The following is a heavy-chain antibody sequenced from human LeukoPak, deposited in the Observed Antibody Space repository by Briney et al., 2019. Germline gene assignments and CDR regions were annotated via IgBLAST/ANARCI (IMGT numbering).Heavy chain of an antibody. J-gene: IGHJ4*02. CDR2: IIPIVGTT. V-gene: IGHV1-69*04. CDR3: ARHYGGLDDY. D-gene: IGHD4-23*01. CDR1: GATFSNYG. Sequence: GASVKVSCTTSGATFSNYGISWVRQAPGQGLEWMGRIIPIVGTTNYAQNFQGRVTITADKSTSSVYMELSSLRSNDTAVYYCARHYGGLDDYWGQGTLVIVSS.